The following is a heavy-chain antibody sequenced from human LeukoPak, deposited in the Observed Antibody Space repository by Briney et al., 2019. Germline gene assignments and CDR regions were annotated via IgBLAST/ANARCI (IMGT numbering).Heavy chain of an antibody. V-gene: IGHV4-59*01. CDR2: IYYSGST. J-gene: IGHJ5*02. Sequence: SETLSLTCTVSGGSISSYYWSWIRQPPGKGLEWIGYIYYSGSTNYNPSLKSRVTISVDTSKNQFSLKLSSVTAADTAVYYCARDNSGGTKGWFDPWGQGTLVTVSS. CDR3: ARDNSGGTKGWFDP. CDR1: GGSISSYY. D-gene: IGHD2-15*01.